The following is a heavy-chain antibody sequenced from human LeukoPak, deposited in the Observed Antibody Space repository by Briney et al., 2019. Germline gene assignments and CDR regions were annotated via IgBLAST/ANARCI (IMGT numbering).Heavy chain of an antibody. CDR3: ARDRQIAY. J-gene: IGHJ4*02. Sequence: LEKMANIKQDGSEKHYVDSVKGRFTISRDNAKNSVYLQMDSLRADDTAVYYCARDRQIAYWGQGTLVTVSS. V-gene: IGHV3-7*01. CDR2: IKQDGSEK.